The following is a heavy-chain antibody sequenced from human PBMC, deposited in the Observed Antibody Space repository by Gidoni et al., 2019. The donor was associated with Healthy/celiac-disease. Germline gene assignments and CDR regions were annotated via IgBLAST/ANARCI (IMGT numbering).Heavy chain of an antibody. J-gene: IGHJ3*02. V-gene: IGHV4-39*01. CDR2: IYYSGST. CDR3: AMRTSRWLAGAGI. D-gene: IGHD6-19*01. CDR1: GGSISSSSYY. Sequence: QLQLQVSGPGLVKPSETLSLTCTVSGGSISSSSYYWGWIRQPPGKGLEWIGSIYYSGSTYYNPSLKSRVTRSVDTSKNQFSLKLSSVTAADTAVYYCAMRTSRWLAGAGIWGQGTMVTVSS.